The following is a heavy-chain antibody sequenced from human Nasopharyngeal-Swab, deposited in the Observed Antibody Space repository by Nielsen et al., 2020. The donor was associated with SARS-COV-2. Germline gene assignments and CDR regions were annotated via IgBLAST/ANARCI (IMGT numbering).Heavy chain of an antibody. D-gene: IGHD3-22*01. CDR1: GFTFSSYA. CDR2: ISGSGGST. J-gene: IGHJ4*02. V-gene: IGHV3-23*01. CDR3: AKYGTYYYDSSGYY. Sequence: GSLKISCAASGFTFSSYAMSWVRQAPGKGLEWVSAISGSGGSTYYADSVKGRFTISRDNSKNTLYLQMNSLRAEDTAVYYCAKYGTYYYDSSGYYWGQGTLVTVSS.